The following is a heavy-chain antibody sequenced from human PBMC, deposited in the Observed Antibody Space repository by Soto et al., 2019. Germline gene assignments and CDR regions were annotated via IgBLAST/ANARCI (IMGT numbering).Heavy chain of an antibody. CDR3: ARDWDGYCSSTSCHYYYGMDV. D-gene: IGHD2-2*01. CDR1: GFTFSSYS. J-gene: IGHJ6*02. V-gene: IGHV3-21*01. Sequence: SGGSLRLSCAASGFTFSSYSMNWVRQAPGKGLEWVSSISSSSSYIYYADSVKGRFTISRDNAKNSLYLQMNSLRAEDTAVYYCARDWDGYCSSTSCHYYYGMDVWGQGTTVTVSS. CDR2: ISSSSSYI.